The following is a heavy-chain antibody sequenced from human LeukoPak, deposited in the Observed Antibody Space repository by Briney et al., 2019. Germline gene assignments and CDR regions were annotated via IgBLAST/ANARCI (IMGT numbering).Heavy chain of an antibody. CDR2: IYYSGST. CDR3: ARGRGSSWYYFDS. CDR1: GGSISSSSYY. J-gene: IGHJ4*02. V-gene: IGHV4-39*07. D-gene: IGHD6-13*01. Sequence: SETLSLTCTVSGGSISSSSYYWGWIRQPPGKGLEWIGSIYYSGSTYYNPSLKSRVTISVDTSKNQFSLNLSSVTAADTAVYYCARGRGSSWYYFDSWGQGTLVTVSS.